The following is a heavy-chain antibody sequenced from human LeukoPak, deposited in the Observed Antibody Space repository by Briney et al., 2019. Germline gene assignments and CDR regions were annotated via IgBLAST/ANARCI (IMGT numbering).Heavy chain of an antibody. CDR3: ARAGSSGWLANFDY. CDR2: IYTSGST. D-gene: IGHD6-19*01. V-gene: IGHV4-61*02. J-gene: IGHJ4*02. CDR1: GGSISSGSYY. Sequence: PSQTLSLTCTVSGGSISSGSYYWRWIRQPAGKGLEWIGRIYTSGSTNYNPSLKSRVTISVDTSKNQFSLKLSSVTAADTAVYYCARAGSSGWLANFDYWGQGTLVTVSS.